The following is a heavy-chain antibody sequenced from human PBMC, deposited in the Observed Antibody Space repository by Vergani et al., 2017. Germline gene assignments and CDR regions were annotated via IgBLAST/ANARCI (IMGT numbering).Heavy chain of an antibody. J-gene: IGHJ6*03. CDR1: GGSFSGYY. V-gene: IGHV4-34*01. D-gene: IGHD3-10*01. CDR3: ARGPRPLLLGFGELSSYMDV. Sequence: QVQLQQWGAGLLKPSETLSLTCAVYGGSFSGYYWSWIRQPPGKGLEWIGEINHSGSTNYNPSLKSRVTISVDTSKNQFSLKLSSVTAADTAVYYCARGPRPLLLGFGELSSYMDVWGKGTTVTVSS. CDR2: INHSGST.